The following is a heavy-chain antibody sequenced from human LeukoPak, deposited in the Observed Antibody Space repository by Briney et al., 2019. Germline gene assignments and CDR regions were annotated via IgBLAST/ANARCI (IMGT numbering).Heavy chain of an antibody. Sequence: SETLSLTCTVSGGSISSYWWTWIRQPAGKGLECIGRIYASGSTNYNPSLKSRVTMSVDTSKNQFSLKLSSVTAADTAVYYCARAPYQPLRPFDPWGQGTLVTVSS. CDR3: ARAPYQPLRPFDP. CDR2: IYASGST. CDR1: GGSISSYW. V-gene: IGHV4-4*07. D-gene: IGHD2-2*01. J-gene: IGHJ5*02.